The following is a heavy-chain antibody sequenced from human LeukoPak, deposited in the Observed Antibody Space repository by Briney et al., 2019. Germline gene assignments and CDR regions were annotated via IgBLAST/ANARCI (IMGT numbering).Heavy chain of an antibody. J-gene: IGHJ4*02. CDR2: INHSGST. CDR1: GGSFSGYY. V-gene: IGHV4-34*01. D-gene: IGHD3-22*01. CDR3: ARDSSGFDY. Sequence: SETLSLTCAVYGGSFSGYYWSWIRQPPGKGLEWIGEINHSGSTNYNPSLKSRVTISVDTSKNQFSLKLSSVTAADTAVYYCARDSSGFDYWGLGTLVTVSS.